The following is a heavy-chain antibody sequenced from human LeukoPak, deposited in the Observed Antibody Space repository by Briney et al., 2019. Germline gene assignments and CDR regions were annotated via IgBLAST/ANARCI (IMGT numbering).Heavy chain of an antibody. D-gene: IGHD3-16*01. CDR2: IYYSGST. CDR1: GGSISSYY. Sequence: SETLSLTCTVSGGSISSYYWSWIRQPPGKGLECIGYIYYSGSTNYNPSLKSRVTISVDTSKNQFSLKLSSVTAADTAVYYCARFVRGTYYFDYWGQGTLVTVSS. V-gene: IGHV4-59*08. CDR3: ARFVRGTYYFDY. J-gene: IGHJ4*02.